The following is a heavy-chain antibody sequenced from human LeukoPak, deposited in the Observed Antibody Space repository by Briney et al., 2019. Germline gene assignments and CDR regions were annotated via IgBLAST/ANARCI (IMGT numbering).Heavy chain of an antibody. Sequence: PSETLSLTCTVSRDSISTCYSWGWIRQPPGKGLEWIGTIYYSVSTYYNPSLKSRVSISLDASKNQFSLRLSTLTASDTAVYYCARQQYSSGSTYHLDYWGQGTLVTVYS. CDR2: IYYSVST. J-gene: IGHJ4*02. D-gene: IGHD6-19*01. CDR3: ARQQYSSGSTYHLDY. CDR1: RDSISTCYS. V-gene: IGHV4-39*01.